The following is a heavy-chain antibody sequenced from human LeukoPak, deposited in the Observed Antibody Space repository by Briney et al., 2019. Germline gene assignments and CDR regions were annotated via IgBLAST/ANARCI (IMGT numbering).Heavy chain of an antibody. CDR2: IIPIFGTA. CDR3: AKVAYDDHFFDS. V-gene: IGHV1-69*05. Sequence: SVKVSCKASGGTFSSYAISWVRQAPGQGLEWMGGIIPIFGTANYAQKFQGRVTITTDESTSTAYMELRSLRSDDTAVYYCAKVAYDDHFFDSWGQGTLVTVSS. CDR1: GGTFSSYA. D-gene: IGHD5-12*01. J-gene: IGHJ5*01.